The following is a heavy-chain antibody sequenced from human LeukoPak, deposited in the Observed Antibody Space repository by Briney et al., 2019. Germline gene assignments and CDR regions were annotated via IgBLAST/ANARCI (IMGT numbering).Heavy chain of an antibody. CDR2: INHSGST. V-gene: IGHV4-34*01. D-gene: IGHD2-15*01. Sequence: SETLSLTCAVYGGSFSAYYWSWIRQPPGKGLEGIGEINHSGSTNYNPSLKSRVTISVDTSKNQFSLKLTSVTAADTAVYYCARGVCSGGSCYSEWNYWGQGTLVTVSS. CDR3: ARGVCSGGSCYSEWNY. J-gene: IGHJ4*02. CDR1: GGSFSAYY.